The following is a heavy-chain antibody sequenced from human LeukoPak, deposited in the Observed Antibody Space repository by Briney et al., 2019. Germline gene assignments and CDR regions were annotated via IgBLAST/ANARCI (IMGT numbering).Heavy chain of an antibody. J-gene: IGHJ6*02. CDR3: ARAPSSTRARDYYYGMDV. V-gene: IGHV4-30-2*01. D-gene: IGHD2-2*01. CDR2: IYHSGST. Sequence: SQTLSLTCAVSGGSISSGGYSWSWIRQPPGRGLEWIGYIYHSGSTYYNPSLKSRVTISVDRSKNQFSLKLSSVTAAATAVYYCARAPSSTRARDYYYGMDVWGQGTTVTVSS. CDR1: GGSISSGGYS.